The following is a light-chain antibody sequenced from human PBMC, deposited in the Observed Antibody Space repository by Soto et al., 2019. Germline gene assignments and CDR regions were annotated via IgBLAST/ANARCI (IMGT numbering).Light chain of an antibody. CDR1: QSVSSN. CDR3: QQYNNWPRT. CDR2: GAS. V-gene: IGKV3-15*01. Sequence: EIVMTQSPATLSVSPGERATLSCRASQSVSSNLAWYQQKPGQAPRLLIYGASTRATGIAASFSGSGSGTEFTLTISSLQSEDFAVYYCQQYNNWPRTFGGGTKVDIE. J-gene: IGKJ4*01.